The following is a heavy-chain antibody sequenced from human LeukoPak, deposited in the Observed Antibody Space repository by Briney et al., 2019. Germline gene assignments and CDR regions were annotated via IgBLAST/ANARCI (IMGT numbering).Heavy chain of an antibody. Sequence: ASVKVSCKASGYTFSSYYMHWVRQAPGQGLEWTGWINPNNGATTYAQKFQGRVSLTRDTSISTAYMELSRLQSDDTALYYCAREDVGQRAMETWGQGTLVTVSS. CDR2: INPNNGAT. V-gene: IGHV1-2*02. CDR3: AREDVGQRAMET. CDR1: GYTFSSYY. D-gene: IGHD5-18*01. J-gene: IGHJ4*02.